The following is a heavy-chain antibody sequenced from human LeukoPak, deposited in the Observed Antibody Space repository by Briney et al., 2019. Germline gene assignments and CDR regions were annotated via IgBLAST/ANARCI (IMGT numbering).Heavy chain of an antibody. D-gene: IGHD6-13*01. V-gene: IGHV3-21*01. J-gene: IGHJ6*02. CDR2: ISSSSSYI. CDR1: GFTSSSYS. CDR3: TRDLTAGIKNYGMDV. Sequence: GGSLRLSCAASGFTSSSYSMNWVRQAPGKGREWVSSISSSSSYIYYADSVKGRFTISRDNAKNSLYLQMNSLRAEDTAVYYCTRDLTAGIKNYGMDVWGQGTTVTVSS.